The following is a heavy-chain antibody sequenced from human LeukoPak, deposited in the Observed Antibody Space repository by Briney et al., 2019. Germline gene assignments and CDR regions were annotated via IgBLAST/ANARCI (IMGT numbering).Heavy chain of an antibody. V-gene: IGHV3-23*01. CDR3: ATAGKFGTAATLTDYCNYCMDV. Sequence: PGGSLRLSCVASGFTLSIYAMSWVRQAPGKGLEWVSRISGSGTGTYYADSVKGRFTISRDNSKNTLYLQMNGLRAEDTAGYYFATAGKFGTAATLTDYCNYCMDVWGKGTTVTVSS. J-gene: IGHJ6*03. D-gene: IGHD6-13*01. CDR2: ISGSGTGT. CDR1: GFTLSIYA.